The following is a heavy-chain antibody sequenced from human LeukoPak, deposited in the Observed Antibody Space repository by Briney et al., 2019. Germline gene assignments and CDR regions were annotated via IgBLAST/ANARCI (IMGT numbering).Heavy chain of an antibody. J-gene: IGHJ4*02. CDR1: GYTFTSFD. V-gene: IGHV1-18*01. CDR2: IRPYNGNT. D-gene: IGHD4-17*01. CDR3: ARGWLGWTTVTTPPIFGY. Sequence: ASVKVSCKASGYTFTSFDISWVRQAPGQGLEWMGRIRPYNGNTNYAQKLQGRVTMTTDTSTSTAYMELRSLRSDDTAVYYCARGWLGWTTVTTPPIFGYWGQGTLVTVSS.